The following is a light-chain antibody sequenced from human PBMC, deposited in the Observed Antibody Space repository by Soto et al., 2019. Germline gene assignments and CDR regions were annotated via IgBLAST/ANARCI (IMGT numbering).Light chain of an antibody. CDR2: EVS. V-gene: IGLV2-14*01. J-gene: IGLJ1*01. CDR1: SGDVGDYNY. Sequence: QSVLTQPASVSGSDGQSITISCTGTSGDVGDYNYVSWYQLRPGKAPKLMIYEVSRRPSGVSNRFSGSKSGTTASLTISGLQGDDEGDYSCSSYTSSDTQGVFGTGTKLTVL. CDR3: SSYTSSDTQGV.